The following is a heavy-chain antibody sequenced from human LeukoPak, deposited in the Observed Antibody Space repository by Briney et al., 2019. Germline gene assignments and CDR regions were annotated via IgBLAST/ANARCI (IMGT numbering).Heavy chain of an antibody. Sequence: GGSLRLSCAASGFTFSGSAMHWVRQAPGKGLEWVAVISYDGSNKYYADSVKGRFTISRDNSKNTLYLQMNSLRAEDTAVYYCARDAGLPLDYWGQGTLVTVSS. V-gene: IGHV3-30-3*01. CDR1: GFTFSGSA. D-gene: IGHD3-16*01. CDR3: ARDAGLPLDY. CDR2: ISYDGSNK. J-gene: IGHJ4*02.